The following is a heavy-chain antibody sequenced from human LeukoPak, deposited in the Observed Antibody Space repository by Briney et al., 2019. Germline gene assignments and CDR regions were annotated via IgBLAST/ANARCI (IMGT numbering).Heavy chain of an antibody. D-gene: IGHD4-11*01. CDR3: ARGTVTTWGP. CDR2: IYHSGST. J-gene: IGHJ5*02. Sequence: PSETLSLTCAVSGGSISSGGYSWSWIRQPPGKGLEWIGYIYHSGSTYYNPSLKSRVTISVDGSKNQFSLKLSSVTAADTAVYYCARGTVTTWGPWGQGTLVTVSS. CDR1: GGSISSGGYS. V-gene: IGHV4-30-2*01.